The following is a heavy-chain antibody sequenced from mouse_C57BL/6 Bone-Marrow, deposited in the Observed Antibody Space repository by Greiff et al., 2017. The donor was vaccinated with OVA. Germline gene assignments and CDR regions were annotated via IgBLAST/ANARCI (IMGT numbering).Heavy chain of an antibody. D-gene: IGHD2-2*01. Sequence: QVQLQQPGAELVKPGASVKLSCKASGYTFTSYWMHWVKQRPGRGLEWIGRIDPNSGGTKYTEKFKSKATLTVDKPSSTVYMQLSRLTSEDSADYYCARGGRLSYWYFDVWGTGTTVTVSS. J-gene: IGHJ1*03. CDR1: GYTFTSYW. CDR2: IDPNSGGT. V-gene: IGHV1-72*01. CDR3: ARGGRLSYWYFDV.